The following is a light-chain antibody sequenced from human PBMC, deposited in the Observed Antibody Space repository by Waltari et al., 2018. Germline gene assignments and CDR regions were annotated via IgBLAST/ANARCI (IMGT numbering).Light chain of an antibody. CDR3: SSYTNTNTLDV. J-gene: IGLJ1*01. Sequence: QSALTQPASVSGSPGQSITISCTGPASDIGGYNYVPWYQQPPGSAPKLLIFDSNNRPSGVSARFSGSKSGNTASLTISGLQAADEAYYYCSSYTNTNTLDVFGSGTKVTVL. V-gene: IGLV2-14*03. CDR1: ASDIGGYNY. CDR2: DSN.